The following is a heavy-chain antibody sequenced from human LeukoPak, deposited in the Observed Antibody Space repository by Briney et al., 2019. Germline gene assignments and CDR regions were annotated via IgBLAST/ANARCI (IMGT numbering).Heavy chain of an antibody. CDR3: ARSGHSGYDFGY. V-gene: IGHV4-31*03. CDR1: GGSANSGGYS. J-gene: IGHJ4*02. CDR2: IYYSGST. D-gene: IGHD5-12*01. Sequence: SETLSLTCTVSGGSANSGGYSWSWIRQHPGTGLEWIGYIYYSGSTYYNPSLKSRLSISMDTSKNQFSLNLTSVTGADTAVYYCARSGHSGYDFGYWGQGTLVTVSS.